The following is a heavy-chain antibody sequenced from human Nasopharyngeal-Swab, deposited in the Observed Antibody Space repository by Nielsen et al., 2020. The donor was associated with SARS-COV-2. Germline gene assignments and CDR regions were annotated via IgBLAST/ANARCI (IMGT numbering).Heavy chain of an antibody. CDR2: INHSGST. D-gene: IGHD7-27*01. Sequence: ESLKISCAASGFTFSSYSMNWVRQAPGKGLEWVGEINHSGSTNYNPSLKSRVTISVDTSKNQFSLKLSSVTAADTAVYYCARGLGNWYFDLWGRGTLVTVSS. CDR1: GFTFSSYS. V-gene: IGHV4-34*01. J-gene: IGHJ2*01. CDR3: ARGLGNWYFDL.